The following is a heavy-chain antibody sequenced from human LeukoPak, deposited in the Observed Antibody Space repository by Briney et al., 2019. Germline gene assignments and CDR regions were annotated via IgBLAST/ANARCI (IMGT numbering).Heavy chain of an antibody. CDR2: IKEDASEI. D-gene: IGHD2-8*01. V-gene: IGHV3-7*01. Sequence: GGSLRLSCAASGFTFSTYWMSWVRQAPGKGLEWVANIKEDASEIYYVDSVKGRFTISRDNARNSLYLQMNSLRAEDTAVYYCARERMVFFDYWGQGTLVTVSS. CDR3: ARERMVFFDY. J-gene: IGHJ4*02. CDR1: GFTFSTYW.